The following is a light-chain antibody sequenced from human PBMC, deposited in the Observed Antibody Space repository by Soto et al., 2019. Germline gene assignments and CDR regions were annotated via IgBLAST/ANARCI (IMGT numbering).Light chain of an antibody. V-gene: IGLV2-14*01. J-gene: IGLJ1*01. CDR3: SSYTSSNTYV. CDR2: EVS. CDR1: SSDVGGYNY. Sequence: QSVLTQPASVSGSPGHGIAISCTGTSSDVGGYNYVSWYQHHPGKAPKLMIYEVSNRPSGVSIRFSGSKSGNTASLTISGLQAEDEADYYCSSYTSSNTYVFGTGTKLTVL.